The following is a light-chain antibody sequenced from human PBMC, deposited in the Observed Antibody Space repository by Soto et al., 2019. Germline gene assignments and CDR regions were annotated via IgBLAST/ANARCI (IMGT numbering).Light chain of an antibody. CDR1: SGDVGAYNF. CDR2: HVS. Sequence: QSVRNQPASVSGSPGQSITISCTGTSGDVGAYNFVSWYQQHPGKAPKLIVYHVSDRPSGFSSRFSGSKSGNSASLTISGLHAEDEADYYCSSYAGSDTFVFGTGTKVTVL. J-gene: IGLJ1*01. V-gene: IGLV2-14*03. CDR3: SSYAGSDTFV.